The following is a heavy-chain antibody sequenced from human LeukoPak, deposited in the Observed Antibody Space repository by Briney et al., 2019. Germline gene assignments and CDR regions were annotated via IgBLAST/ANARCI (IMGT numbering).Heavy chain of an antibody. CDR2: IYYSGST. V-gene: IGHV4-39*01. Sequence: SETLSLTCTVSGGSISSSSYYWGWIRQPPGKGLEWIGSIYYSGSTYYNPSLKSRVTISVDTSKNQFSLKLSSVTAADTAVYYCARTYYDFWSGSRAIWGQGTMVTVSS. D-gene: IGHD3-3*01. CDR3: ARTYYDFWSGSRAI. J-gene: IGHJ3*02. CDR1: GGSISSSSYY.